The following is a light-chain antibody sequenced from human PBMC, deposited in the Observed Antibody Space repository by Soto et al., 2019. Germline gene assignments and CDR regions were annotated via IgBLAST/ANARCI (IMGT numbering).Light chain of an antibody. Sequence: DIQMTQSPSTLSASVGDRVTITCRASQDISSYLAWYQQKPGKAPKFLIYAASTLQSGVPSRFSGSGSGTDFTLTISCLQSEDFATYYCQQYYSYPITFGQGTRLEIK. CDR3: QQYYSYPIT. CDR1: QDISSY. V-gene: IGKV1-9*01. J-gene: IGKJ5*01. CDR2: AAS.